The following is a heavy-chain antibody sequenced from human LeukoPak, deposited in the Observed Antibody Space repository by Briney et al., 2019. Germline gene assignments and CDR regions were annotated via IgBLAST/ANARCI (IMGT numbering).Heavy chain of an antibody. J-gene: IGHJ4*02. CDR1: GFTFSTYG. D-gene: IGHD5-18*01. CDR3: ASIIGGYSYGFDY. Sequence: GRSLRLSCAASGFTFSTYGMHWVRQAPGKGLEWVAVIWYDGSNKFYADSVKGRFTISRDNSKNTLYLQMNSLRAEDTGVYYCASIIGGYSYGFDYWGQGTLVTVSS. CDR2: IWYDGSNK. V-gene: IGHV3-33*01.